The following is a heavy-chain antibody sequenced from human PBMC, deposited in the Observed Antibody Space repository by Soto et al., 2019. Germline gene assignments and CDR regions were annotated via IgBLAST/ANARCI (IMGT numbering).Heavy chain of an antibody. Sequence: QLQLQESGPGLVKPSATLSLTCTVSGGSISSSSYYWGWIRQPPGKGLEWIGSIYYSGSTYYNPYLKSRVTISVDTSKNQFSLKLSSVTAADTAVYYCARHGLSGRFLEWSFDPWGQGTLVTVSS. J-gene: IGHJ5*02. V-gene: IGHV4-39*01. CDR1: GGSISSSSYY. CDR2: IYYSGST. D-gene: IGHD3-3*01. CDR3: ARHGLSGRFLEWSFDP.